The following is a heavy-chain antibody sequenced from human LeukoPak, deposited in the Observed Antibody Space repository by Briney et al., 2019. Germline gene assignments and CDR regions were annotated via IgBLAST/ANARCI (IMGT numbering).Heavy chain of an antibody. D-gene: IGHD2-21*01. CDR1: GFTVSSNY. J-gene: IGHJ3*02. V-gene: IGHV3-53*01. Sequence: GGSLRLSCAASGFTVSSNYMSWVRQAPGKGLEWVSVIYSGGSTYYADSVKGRFTISRDNSKNTLYLQMNSLRAEDTAVYYCARELLDYSAFDIWGQGTMVTVSS. CDR2: IYSGGST. CDR3: ARELLDYSAFDI.